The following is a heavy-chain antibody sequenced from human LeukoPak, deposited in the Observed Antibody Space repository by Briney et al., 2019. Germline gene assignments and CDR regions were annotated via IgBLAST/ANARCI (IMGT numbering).Heavy chain of an antibody. Sequence: SETLSLTCTVSGGSVSSASYYWSWIRQSPGKGLEWIGYIYYSGSTNSNPSLKSRVNISIDTSKNHFSLKLSSVTAADTAVYYCARALWSGETTNFDYWGQGTLVTVSS. CDR3: ARALWSGETTNFDY. CDR2: IYYSGST. CDR1: GGSVSSASYY. D-gene: IGHD3-10*01. J-gene: IGHJ4*02. V-gene: IGHV4-61*03.